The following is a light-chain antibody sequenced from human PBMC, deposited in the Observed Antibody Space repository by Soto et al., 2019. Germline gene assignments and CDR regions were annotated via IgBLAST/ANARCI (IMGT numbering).Light chain of an antibody. J-gene: IGLJ2*01. V-gene: IGLV2-14*01. CDR3: SSYTSSSTLG. Sequence: QSVLTQPASVSGSPGQSITISCTGTSSDVGGYNYVSWYQQHPGKAPKLMIYDVSNRPSGVSNRFSGSKSGNTASLTISGLQTEDEAYYYCSSYTSSSTLGFCGGPKLTVL. CDR1: SSDVGGYNY. CDR2: DVS.